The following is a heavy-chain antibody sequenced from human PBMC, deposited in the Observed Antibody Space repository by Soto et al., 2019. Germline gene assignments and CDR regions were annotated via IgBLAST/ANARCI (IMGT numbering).Heavy chain of an antibody. Sequence: SVKVSCKASVGTFSSYAISWVRQAPGQGLEWMGGIIPIFGTANYAQKFQGRVTITADESTSTAYMELSSLRSEDTAVYYCARVRHCSSTSCYARYGMDVWGQGTTVTVSS. CDR3: ARVRHCSSTSCYARYGMDV. CDR1: VGTFSSYA. D-gene: IGHD2-2*01. CDR2: IIPIFGTA. V-gene: IGHV1-69*13. J-gene: IGHJ6*02.